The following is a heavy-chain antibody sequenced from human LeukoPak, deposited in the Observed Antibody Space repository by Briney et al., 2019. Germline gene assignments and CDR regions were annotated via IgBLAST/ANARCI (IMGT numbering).Heavy chain of an antibody. CDR3: ARHMKWLDPASFDY. CDR1: GGSISSSSYY. D-gene: IGHD6-19*01. J-gene: IGHJ4*02. CDR2: IYYSGST. V-gene: IGHV4-39*01. Sequence: PSETLSLTCTVSGGSISSSSYYWGWIRQPPGKGLEWIGSIYYSGSTYYNPSLKSRATISLDTSKNQSPLKLSSVTAADTAVYYCARHMKWLDPASFDYWGQGTLVTVSS.